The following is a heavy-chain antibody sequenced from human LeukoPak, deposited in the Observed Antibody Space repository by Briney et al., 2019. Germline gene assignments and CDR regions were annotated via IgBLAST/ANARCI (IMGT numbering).Heavy chain of an antibody. CDR2: ISGSGGST. CDR3: AKATGYLL. D-gene: IGHD1-14*01. J-gene: IGHJ4*02. V-gene: IGHV3-23*01. CDR1: GFTFSSYG. Sequence: GGSLRLSCAASGFTFSSYGMSWVRQAPGKGLEWVSAISGSGGSTYYADSVKGRFTISRDNSENTLFLRMNSLRAEDTAVYYCAKATGYLLWGQGTLVIVSS.